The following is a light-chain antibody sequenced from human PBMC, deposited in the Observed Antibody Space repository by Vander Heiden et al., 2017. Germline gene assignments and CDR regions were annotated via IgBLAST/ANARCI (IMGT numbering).Light chain of an antibody. CDR1: QTVTSN. V-gene: IGKV3-15*01. CDR2: GAS. Sequence: EMVMTQSPATLSVSPGERAALSCRASQTVTSNLAWFQQNPGQAPRLLIYGASTRATGIPARFSGSGSGTEFTLTISSLQSEDFAVYYCQQYVNWPSLTFGGGTKVEIK. CDR3: QQYVNWPSLT. J-gene: IGKJ4*01.